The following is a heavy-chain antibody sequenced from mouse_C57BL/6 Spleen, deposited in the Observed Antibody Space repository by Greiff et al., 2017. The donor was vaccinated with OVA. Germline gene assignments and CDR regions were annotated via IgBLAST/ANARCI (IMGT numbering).Heavy chain of an antibody. D-gene: IGHD2-5*01. CDR2: LDPSNSYT. Sequence: QVQLQQPGAELVKPGASVKLSCKASGYTFTSYWMQWVKQRPGQGLEWIGELDPSNSYTNYNQKFKGKATLTVDKSSSTAYMQLSSLTSEDAAVYYCARCDYSNPCDYWGQGTTLTVSS. V-gene: IGHV1-50*01. CDR3: ARCDYSNPCDY. CDR1: GYTFTSYW. J-gene: IGHJ2*01.